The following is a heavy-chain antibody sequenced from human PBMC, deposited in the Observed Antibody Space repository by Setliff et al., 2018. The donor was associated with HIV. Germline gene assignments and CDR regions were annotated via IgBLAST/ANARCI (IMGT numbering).Heavy chain of an antibody. J-gene: IGHJ4*02. CDR2: IKQDGSEK. V-gene: IGHV3-7*01. D-gene: IGHD5-18*01. Sequence: GGSLRLSCGASGFTFRTYWMNWVRQAPGKGLQWVANIKQDGSEKHYVDSVKGRFTISRDNAKNSVYLQMNSLRVEDTAVYYCAKGSLPSGYSYGFFDYWGQGTLVTVSS. CDR1: GFTFRTYW. CDR3: AKGSLPSGYSYGFFDY.